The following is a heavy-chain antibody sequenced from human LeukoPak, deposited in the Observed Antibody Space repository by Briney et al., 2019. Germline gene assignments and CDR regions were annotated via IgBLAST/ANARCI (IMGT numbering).Heavy chain of an antibody. CDR1: GFTFSSYW. J-gene: IGHJ4*02. Sequence: GGSLRISCAASGFTFSSYWMSWVRQAPGKGLEWVANIKQDGSEKYYVDSVKGRFTISRDNAKNSLYLQMNSLRAEDTAVYYCARDYYDSSGYCLDYWGQGTLVTVSS. V-gene: IGHV3-7*01. D-gene: IGHD3-22*01. CDR2: IKQDGSEK. CDR3: ARDYYDSSGYCLDY.